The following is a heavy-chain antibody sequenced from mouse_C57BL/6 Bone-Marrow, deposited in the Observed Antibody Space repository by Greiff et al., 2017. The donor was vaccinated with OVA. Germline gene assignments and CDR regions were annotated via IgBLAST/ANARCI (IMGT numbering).Heavy chain of an antibody. Sequence: GGGLVQPKGSLKLSCAASGFSFNTYAMNWVRQAPGKGLEWVARIRSKSNNYATYYADSVKDRFTISRDDSESMLYLQMNNLKTEDTAMYYCVRHRVLRSQKGYFDVWGTGTTVTVSS. V-gene: IGHV10-1*01. D-gene: IGHD1-1*01. CDR1: GFSFNTYA. J-gene: IGHJ1*03. CDR3: VRHRVLRSQKGYFDV. CDR2: IRSKSNNYAT.